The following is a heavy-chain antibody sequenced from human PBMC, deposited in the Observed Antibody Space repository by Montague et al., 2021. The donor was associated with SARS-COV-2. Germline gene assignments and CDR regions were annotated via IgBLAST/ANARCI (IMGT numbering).Heavy chain of an antibody. Sequence: TLSLTCTVSGGSISSGGYYWSWIRQHPGKGLEWIGYIYYSGSTYYTPSLKSRVTISVDTSKNQFSLKLSSVTAADTAVYYCARDTGISGAFDIWGQGTMSPSLQ. D-gene: IGHD2-15*01. V-gene: IGHV4-31*03. CDR2: IYYSGST. CDR3: ARDTGISGAFDI. CDR1: GGSISSGGYY. J-gene: IGHJ3*02.